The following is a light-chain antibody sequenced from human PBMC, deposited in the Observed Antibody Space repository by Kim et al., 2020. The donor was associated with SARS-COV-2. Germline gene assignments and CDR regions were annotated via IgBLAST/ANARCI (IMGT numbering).Light chain of an antibody. V-gene: IGLV3-19*01. CDR1: GLRSYY. Sequence: SSELTQHPAVSVALGQTVRITCQGDGLRSYYASWYQQKPGQAPVLVIYGKNNRPSGIPDRFSGSSSGNTASLTITGAQAEDEADYYCNSRDSSGNHYVFGTGTKVTVL. J-gene: IGLJ1*01. CDR3: NSRDSSGNHYV. CDR2: GKN.